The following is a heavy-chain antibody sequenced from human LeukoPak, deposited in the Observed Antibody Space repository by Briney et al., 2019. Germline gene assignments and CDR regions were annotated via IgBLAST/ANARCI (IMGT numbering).Heavy chain of an antibody. CDR2: ISDTSTYI. CDR3: AREDIRLYYFDY. CDR1: GFIFSSYT. Sequence: PGGSLSLSCAASGFIFSSYTMNWVRQAPGEGLEWVSSISDTSTYIYYADSVKGRFTISRDDAKNSLYLQMNSLRAEDTAVYYCAREDIRLYYFDYWGQGTMVTVSS. J-gene: IGHJ4*01. V-gene: IGHV3-21*01. D-gene: IGHD3-3*02.